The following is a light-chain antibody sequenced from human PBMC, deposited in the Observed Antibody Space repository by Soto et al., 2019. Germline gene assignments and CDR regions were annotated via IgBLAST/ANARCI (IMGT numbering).Light chain of an antibody. CDR3: STYTTSNTRQIV. Sequence: QSLLTQPASVSGSPGQSITISCTGTSSDVGGYNYVSWYQQHPGKAPKFMIYDVSNRPSGVSNRFSGSKSGNTASLTISGLQAEDEADYYCSTYTTSNTRQIVFGTGPKVTV. CDR2: DVS. J-gene: IGLJ1*01. CDR1: SSDVGGYNY. V-gene: IGLV2-14*01.